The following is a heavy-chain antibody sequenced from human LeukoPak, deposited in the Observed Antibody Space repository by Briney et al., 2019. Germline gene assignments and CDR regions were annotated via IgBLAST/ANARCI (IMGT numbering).Heavy chain of an antibody. J-gene: IGHJ6*04. V-gene: IGHV3-23*01. CDR1: GFTFSSYA. D-gene: IGHD5-18*01. CDR2: ISGSGGST. Sequence: GGSLRLSCAASGFTFSSYAMSWARQAPGKGREWVSAISGSGGSTYYADSVKGRFTISRDNSKNTLYLQMNSLRAEDTAVYYCAKTITAMVKCYYGMDVWGKGTTVTVSS. CDR3: AKTITAMVKCYYGMDV.